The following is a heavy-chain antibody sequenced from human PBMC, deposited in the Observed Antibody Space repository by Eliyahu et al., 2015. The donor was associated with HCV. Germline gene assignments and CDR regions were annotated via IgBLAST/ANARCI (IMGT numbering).Heavy chain of an antibody. D-gene: IGHD5-18*01. Sequence: QVQLVQSGAEVKKPGASVKVSCKASGYTFTDHFLHWVRQAPGQGLEWMGWINTNSGNTNYAQKFQGRVTMTRDSSISTAYMEVTRLRSDDTAVFYCARDNDWRFDTANYFFDYWGRGTLVTVSS. V-gene: IGHV1-2*02. J-gene: IGHJ4*02. CDR3: ARDNDWRFDTANYFFDY. CDR1: GYTFTDHF. CDR2: INTNSGNT.